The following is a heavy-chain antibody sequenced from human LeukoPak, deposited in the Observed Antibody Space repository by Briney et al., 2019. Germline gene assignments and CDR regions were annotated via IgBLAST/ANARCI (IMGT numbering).Heavy chain of an antibody. Sequence: PGRSLRLSCAASGSTFSSYAMHWVRQAPGKGLEWVAVISYDGSNKYYADSVKGRFTISRDNSKNTLYLQMNSLRAEDTAVYYCARERTLVVTATGHFDYWGQGTLVTVSS. J-gene: IGHJ4*02. CDR1: GSTFSSYA. D-gene: IGHD2-21*02. CDR3: ARERTLVVTATGHFDY. V-gene: IGHV3-30-3*01. CDR2: ISYDGSNK.